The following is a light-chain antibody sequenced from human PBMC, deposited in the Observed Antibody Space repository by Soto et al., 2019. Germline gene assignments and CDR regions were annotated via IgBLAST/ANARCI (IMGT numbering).Light chain of an antibody. Sequence: AIQLTQSPSSLSASVGDRVSITCRASQGISSALAWYQQKPGKAPKLLILDASTLESGVPSRFSGSGSGTDFTLTISSLQPEDFATYYCQQSYSTLYTFGQGTKVDIK. CDR3: QQSYSTLYT. J-gene: IGKJ2*01. V-gene: IGKV1-13*02. CDR1: QGISSA. CDR2: DAS.